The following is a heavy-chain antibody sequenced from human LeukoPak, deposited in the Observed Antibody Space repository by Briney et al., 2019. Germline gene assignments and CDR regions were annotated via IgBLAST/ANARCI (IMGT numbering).Heavy chain of an antibody. CDR1: GYTFTSYA. D-gene: IGHD6-19*01. CDR2: INTNTKNP. Sequence: ASAKVSCKASGYTFTSYAMNWVRQAPGQGLEWMGWINTNTKNPTYAQGFTGRFVFSLDTSVSTAYLQISSLKAEDTAVYYCARESSSGWNDYWGQGTLVTVSS. V-gene: IGHV7-4-1*02. CDR3: ARESSSGWNDY. J-gene: IGHJ4*02.